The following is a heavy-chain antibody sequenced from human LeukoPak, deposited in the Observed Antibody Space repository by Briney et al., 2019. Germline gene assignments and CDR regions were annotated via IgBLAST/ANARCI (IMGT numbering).Heavy chain of an antibody. CDR3: TRDYGDYAGGIDY. D-gene: IGHD4-17*01. V-gene: IGHV3-73*01. Sequence: PGGSLKLSCAASGFTFSGSAMHWVRQASGKGLEWVGRIRSKANSYATAYAASVKGRFTISRDDSKNTAYLQMNSLKTEDTAVYYCTRDYGDYAGGIDYWGQGTLVTVSS. J-gene: IGHJ4*02. CDR2: IRSKANSYAT. CDR1: GFTFSGSA.